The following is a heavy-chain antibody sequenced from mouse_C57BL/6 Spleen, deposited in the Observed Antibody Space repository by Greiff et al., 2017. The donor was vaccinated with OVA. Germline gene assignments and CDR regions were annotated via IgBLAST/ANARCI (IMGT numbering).Heavy chain of an antibody. CDR3: TIYEGFDY. CDR2: IDPENGDT. D-gene: IGHD2-3*01. Sequence: EVKLQQSGAELVRPGASVKLSCTASGFNIKDDYMHWVKQRPEQGLEWIGWIDPENGDTEYASKFQGKATITADTSSNTAYLQLSSLTSEDTAVYYCTIYEGFDYWGQGTTLTVSS. J-gene: IGHJ2*01. CDR1: GFNIKDDY. V-gene: IGHV14-4*01.